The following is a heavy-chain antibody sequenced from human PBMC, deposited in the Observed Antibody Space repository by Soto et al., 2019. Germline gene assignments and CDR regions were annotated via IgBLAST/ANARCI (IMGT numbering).Heavy chain of an antibody. D-gene: IGHD6-19*01. CDR3: ARELYGVAGH. V-gene: IGHV3-33*01. CDR1: GYTFNSYG. CDR2: IWYDGSNN. Sequence: GGSLRLSCAASGYTFNSYGMHWVRQAPGTGLEWVAAIWYDGSNNYYAASVQGRFTISRDNSKNTLYLQMNCLRAEDTEVYYCARELYGVAGHCGQGIPVTV. J-gene: IGHJ4*02.